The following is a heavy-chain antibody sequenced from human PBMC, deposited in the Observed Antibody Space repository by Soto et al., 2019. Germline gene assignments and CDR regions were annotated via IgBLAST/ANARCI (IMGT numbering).Heavy chain of an antibody. D-gene: IGHD3-16*02. CDR1: GFTVSSNY. V-gene: IGHV3-53*04. J-gene: IGHJ4*02. Sequence: EVQLVESGGGLVQPGGSLRLSCAASGFTVSSNYMSWVRQAPGKGLEWVSVIYSGGSTYYADSVKGRFTISRHNSKNTLYLQMNSRRAEDTAVYYCARTNYDYVWGSYRYPTGYYFDYWGQGTLVTVSS. CDR2: IYSGGST. CDR3: ARTNYDYVWGSYRYPTGYYFDY.